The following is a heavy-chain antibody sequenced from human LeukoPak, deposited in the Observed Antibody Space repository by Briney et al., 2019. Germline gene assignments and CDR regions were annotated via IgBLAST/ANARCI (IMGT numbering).Heavy chain of an antibody. Sequence: PGGSLRLSCAASGFTFSSYSMNWVRQAPGKGLEWVSSISSSSSYIYYADSVEGRFTISRDNAKNSLYLQMNSLRAEDTAVYYCARTGSSSWYEAAQAYWGQGTLVTVSS. CDR3: ARTGSSSWYEAAQAY. V-gene: IGHV3-21*01. J-gene: IGHJ4*02. CDR2: ISSSSSYI. CDR1: GFTFSSYS. D-gene: IGHD6-13*01.